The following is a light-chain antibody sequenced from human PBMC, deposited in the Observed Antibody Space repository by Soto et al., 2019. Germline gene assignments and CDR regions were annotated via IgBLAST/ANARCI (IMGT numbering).Light chain of an antibody. Sequence: QSVLTQPASVSGSPGQSITISCTGTSSDVGGYNYVSWYQHHPGKAPKLMIYEVSNRPSGVSNRFSGSKSGNTASLTISGLQADDEADYYCTSYTTSYTQVFGGGTKVTVL. V-gene: IGLV2-14*01. CDR2: EVS. CDR3: TSYTTSYTQV. CDR1: SSDVGGYNY. J-gene: IGLJ3*02.